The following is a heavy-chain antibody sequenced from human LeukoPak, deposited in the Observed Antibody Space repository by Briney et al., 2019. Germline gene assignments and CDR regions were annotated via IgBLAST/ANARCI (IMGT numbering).Heavy chain of an antibody. D-gene: IGHD3-3*01. Sequence: PGRSLRLSCAASGFTFSSYGMHWVRQAPGKGLEWVAVIWYDGSNKYYADSVKGRFTISRDNSKNTLYLQMNSLRAEDTAVYYCAREGWNLEWRYFDYWGQGTLVTVSS. CDR2: IWYDGSNK. CDR1: GFTFSSYG. CDR3: AREGWNLEWRYFDY. J-gene: IGHJ4*02. V-gene: IGHV3-33*01.